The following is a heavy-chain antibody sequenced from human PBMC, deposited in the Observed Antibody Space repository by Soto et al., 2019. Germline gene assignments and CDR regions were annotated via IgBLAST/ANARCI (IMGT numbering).Heavy chain of an antibody. D-gene: IGHD3-10*01. CDR2: ISTGSGTI. CDR1: GFTFSTYA. V-gene: IGHV3-23*01. CDR3: VQKSPGSSEHLSFDH. J-gene: IGHJ4*02. Sequence: QPGGSLRLSFAASGFTFSTYAMNWVRQAPGKGLEWVSAISTGSGTIYHADSVKGRFTTSRDNSKNTLYLQMNSLRVEDTAVYCCVQKSPGSSEHLSFDHWGQGTLVTVSS.